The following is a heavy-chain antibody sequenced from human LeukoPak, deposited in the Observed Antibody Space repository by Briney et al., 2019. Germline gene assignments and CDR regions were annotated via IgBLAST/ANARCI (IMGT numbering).Heavy chain of an antibody. CDR2: INWNGGST. Sequence: PGGSLRLSCAASGFTFDDYGMSWVRQAPGEGLEWVSGINWNGGSTGYADSVKGRFTISRDNSKNTLYLQMNSLRAEDTAVYYCAKGYRDTAMVTFFDYWGQGTLVTVSS. CDR3: AKGYRDTAMVTFFDY. D-gene: IGHD5-18*01. J-gene: IGHJ4*02. V-gene: IGHV3-20*04. CDR1: GFTFDDYG.